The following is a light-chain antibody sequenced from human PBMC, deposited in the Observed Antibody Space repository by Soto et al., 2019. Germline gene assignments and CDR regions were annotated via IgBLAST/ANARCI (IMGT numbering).Light chain of an antibody. J-gene: IGLJ2*01. Sequence: QLVLTQSPSASDSLGASVKLTCTLSSGHSSYAIAWHQQQPEEGPRYLMKLNSDGSHSKGDGIPDRFSGFSSGAERYLTISSLQSEDEADYYCQTWGTGIQVFGGGTKLTVL. V-gene: IGLV4-69*01. CDR2: LNSDGSH. CDR3: QTWGTGIQV. CDR1: SGHSSYA.